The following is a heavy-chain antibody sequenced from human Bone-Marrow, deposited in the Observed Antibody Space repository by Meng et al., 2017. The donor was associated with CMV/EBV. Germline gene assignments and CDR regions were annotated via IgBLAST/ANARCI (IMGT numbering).Heavy chain of an antibody. CDR2: ISYDGSKK. D-gene: IGHD2-15*01. J-gene: IGHJ6*02. Sequence: GGSLRLSCAASGFTFSTYAMHWVRQAPGKGLEWVGVISYDGSKKYYADSVKGRFTISRDDSKNTLYLQMNSLRGEDTAVYYCARGECSGVSCYSHYYYGMDVWSQGTTVTVSS. V-gene: IGHV3-30-3*01. CDR1: GFTFSTYA. CDR3: ARGECSGVSCYSHYYYGMDV.